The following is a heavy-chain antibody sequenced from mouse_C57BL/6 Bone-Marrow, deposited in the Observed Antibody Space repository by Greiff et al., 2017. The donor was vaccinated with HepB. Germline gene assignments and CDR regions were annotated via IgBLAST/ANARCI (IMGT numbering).Heavy chain of an antibody. J-gene: IGHJ3*01. Sequence: QVQLQQSGAELARPGASVKLSCKASGYTFTSYGISWVKQRTGQGLEWIGEIYPRSGNTYYNEKFKGKATLTADKSSSTAYMELRSLTSEDSAVYFCGSPLAYWGQGTLVTVSA. CDR3: GSPLAY. V-gene: IGHV1-81*01. CDR2: IYPRSGNT. CDR1: GYTFTSYG.